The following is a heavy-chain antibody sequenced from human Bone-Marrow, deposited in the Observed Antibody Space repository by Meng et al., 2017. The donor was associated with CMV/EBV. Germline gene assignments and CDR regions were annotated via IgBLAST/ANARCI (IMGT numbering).Heavy chain of an antibody. D-gene: IGHD6-19*01. V-gene: IGHV3-30*02. CDR1: GFTFSSYA. J-gene: IGHJ4*02. Sequence: GESLKISGAASGFTFSSYAMHWVRQAPGKGLEWVAFIRYDGSNKYYADSVKGRFTISRDNSKNTLYLQMNSLRAEDTAVYYCAKDLPKYSSGQRAAFDYWGQGTLVTVSS. CDR2: IRYDGSNK. CDR3: AKDLPKYSSGQRAAFDY.